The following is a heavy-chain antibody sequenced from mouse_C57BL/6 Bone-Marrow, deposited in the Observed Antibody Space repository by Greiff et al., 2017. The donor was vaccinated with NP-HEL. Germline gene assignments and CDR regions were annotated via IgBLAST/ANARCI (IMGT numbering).Heavy chain of an antibody. D-gene: IGHD1-1*01. J-gene: IGHJ1*03. CDR1: GYTFTSYW. CDR2: IDPSDSET. V-gene: IGHV1-52*01. Sequence: VQLQQPGAELVRPGSSVKLSCKASGYTFTSYWMHWVKQRPIQGLEWIGNIDPSDSETHYNQKFKDKATLTVDKSSSTAYMQLSSLTSEDSAVYYCAKGYGSIYVYWYFDVWGTGTTVTVSS. CDR3: AKGYGSIYVYWYFDV.